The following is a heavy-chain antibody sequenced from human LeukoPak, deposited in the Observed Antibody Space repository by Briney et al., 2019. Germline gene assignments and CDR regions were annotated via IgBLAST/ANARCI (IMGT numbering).Heavy chain of an antibody. V-gene: IGHV3-48*01. J-gene: IGHJ4*02. CDR3: ARAGSCFDY. D-gene: IGHD1-26*01. CDR1: GFTFSSYS. Sequence: GGSLRLSCAASGFTFSSYSMNWVRQAPGKGLEWVSYISSSSSTIYYADSVKGRFTISRDNAKNSLYLQMNSLRAEDTAVYYCARAGSCFDYWGQGTLVTVSS. CDR2: ISSSSSTI.